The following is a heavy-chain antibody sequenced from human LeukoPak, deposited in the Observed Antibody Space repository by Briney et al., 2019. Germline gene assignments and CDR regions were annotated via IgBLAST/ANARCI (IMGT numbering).Heavy chain of an antibody. V-gene: IGHV1-8*03. Sequence: ASVKVSCKASGYTFTSYDINWVRQATGQGLEWMGWMNPNSGNTGYAQKFQGRVTITRNTSISTAYMELSSLRSEDTAVYYCARAYSGGFPFGYYMDVWGKGTTVTVSS. CDR3: ARAYSGGFPFGYYMDV. CDR1: GYTFTSYD. J-gene: IGHJ6*03. CDR2: MNPNSGNT. D-gene: IGHD6-19*01.